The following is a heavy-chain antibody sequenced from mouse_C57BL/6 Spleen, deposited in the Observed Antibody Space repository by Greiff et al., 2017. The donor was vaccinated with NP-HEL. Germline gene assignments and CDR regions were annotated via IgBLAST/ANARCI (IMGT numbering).Heavy chain of an antibody. CDR3: AREVYGYAYYFDY. D-gene: IGHD2-2*01. Sequence: LQESGAELARPGASVKLSCKASGYTFTSYGISWVKQRTGQGLEWIGEIYPRSGNTYYNEKFKGKATLTADKSSSTAYMELRSLTSEDSAVYFCAREVYGYAYYFDYWGQGTTLTVSS. CDR2: IYPRSGNT. V-gene: IGHV1-81*01. J-gene: IGHJ2*01. CDR1: GYTFTSYG.